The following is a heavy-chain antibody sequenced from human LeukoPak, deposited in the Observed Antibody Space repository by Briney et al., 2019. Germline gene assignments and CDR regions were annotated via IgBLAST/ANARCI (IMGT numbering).Heavy chain of an antibody. Sequence: GGSLRLSCAASGFTFSTYAMRCVRQAPGKGLEWVSSISGSEGSTYYADSVKGRFTISRDNSKNTLYLQMNSLRAEDTAVYYCAKGESHPKYYFDYWGQGTLVTVSS. CDR2: ISGSEGST. J-gene: IGHJ4*02. CDR3: AKGESHPKYYFDY. CDR1: GFTFSTYA. D-gene: IGHD3-10*01. V-gene: IGHV3-23*01.